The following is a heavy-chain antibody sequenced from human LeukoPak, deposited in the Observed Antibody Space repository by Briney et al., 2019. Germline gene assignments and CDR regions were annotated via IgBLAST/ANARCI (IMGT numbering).Heavy chain of an antibody. Sequence: SETLSLTCTVSGGSVNSGSFYWSWIRQPPGKGLEWIAYIYYSGSTNYNPSLKSRVTISVDTSKNQFSLKLSSVTAADTAVYYCARGGRRSDYYDSSGYSSEAFDIWGQGTMVTVSS. D-gene: IGHD3-22*01. CDR2: IYYSGST. CDR3: ARGGRRSDYYDSSGYSSEAFDI. CDR1: GGSVNSGSFY. V-gene: IGHV4-61*01. J-gene: IGHJ3*02.